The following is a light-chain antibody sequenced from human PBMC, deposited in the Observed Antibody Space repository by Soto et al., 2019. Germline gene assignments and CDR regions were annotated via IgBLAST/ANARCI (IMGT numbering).Light chain of an antibody. V-gene: IGLV1-47*02. J-gene: IGLJ1*01. CDR1: SANIGNNY. CDR2: SND. Sequence: QSVLTQPPSASGTPGQRVTISCSGRSANIGNNYVCWYHQLPGTAPKLLIYSNDQRPSGVPDRFSGSKSGTSASLATSGLRSEDEGDYYCVSWDAGLSGLVFGTGTKVTVL. CDR3: VSWDAGLSGLV.